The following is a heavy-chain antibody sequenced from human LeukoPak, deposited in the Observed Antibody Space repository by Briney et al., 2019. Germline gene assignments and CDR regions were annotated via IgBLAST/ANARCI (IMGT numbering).Heavy chain of an antibody. CDR2: VSGGGSST. D-gene: IGHD6-19*01. V-gene: IGHV3-23*01. J-gene: IGHJ4*02. Sequence: GGSLRLSCAASGFTFSNYGMTWVRQAPGKGLEWVSVVSGGGSSTYYADSVKGRFIISRDNSGNTLYLQMNSLRAEDTAIYYCAKRGSGWYLDYWGQGTLVTVSS. CDR3: AKRGSGWYLDY. CDR1: GFTFSNYG.